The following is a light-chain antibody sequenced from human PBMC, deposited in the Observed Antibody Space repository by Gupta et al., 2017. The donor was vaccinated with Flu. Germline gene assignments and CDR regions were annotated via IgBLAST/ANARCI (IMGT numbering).Light chain of an antibody. V-gene: IGKV1-39*01. CDR1: ERVGNY. J-gene: IGKJ1*01. CDR3: QQSDITPRT. Sequence: PSSLSASVGDRVTMTCRASERVGNYLNWYQQKPGKAPKLLIFAASTLQSGVPSRFSGSGSGTDFTLTISRLQPEDFSTYFCQQSDITPRTFGPGTKVEIK. CDR2: AAS.